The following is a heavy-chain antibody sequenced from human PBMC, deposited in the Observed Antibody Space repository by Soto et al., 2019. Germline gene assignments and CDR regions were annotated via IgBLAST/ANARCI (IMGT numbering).Heavy chain of an antibody. CDR2: IYYSGST. CDR1: GCSMRISTVY. D-gene: IGHD3-9*01. Sequence: SETLSLTCAVSGCSMRISTVYCGWMRKPPGKGMEWIGNIYYSGSTYYNPSLMSRVTVSVDTSKNQFSLKLSSVTAADTAVYYCARRRYDMLTGYFHAPFGYWGQGALVTVSS. V-gene: IGHV4-39*01. J-gene: IGHJ4*02. CDR3: ARRRYDMLTGYFHAPFGY.